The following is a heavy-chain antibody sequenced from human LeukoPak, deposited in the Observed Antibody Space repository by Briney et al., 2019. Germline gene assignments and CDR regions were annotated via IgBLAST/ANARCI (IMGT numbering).Heavy chain of an antibody. J-gene: IGHJ4*02. V-gene: IGHV1-2*02. Sequence: GASVKVSCKASGYTFTGYYMHWVRQAPGQGLEWMGWINPNSGGTNYAQKFQGRVTMTRDTSISTAYMELSRLRSDDTAVYYCATPGRNYYDSSGYYLDYWGQGTLVTVSS. CDR1: GYTFTGYY. CDR3: ATPGRNYYDSSGYYLDY. D-gene: IGHD3-22*01. CDR2: INPNSGGT.